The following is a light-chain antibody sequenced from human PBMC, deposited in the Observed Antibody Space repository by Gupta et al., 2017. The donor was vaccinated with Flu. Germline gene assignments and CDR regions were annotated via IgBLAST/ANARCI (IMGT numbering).Light chain of an antibody. V-gene: IGKV1-12*01. CDR3: QQAGSFPYT. J-gene: IGKJ2*01. Sequence: DVEATQFPSSVSASVGDRVTMTCRASQDIDNWLAWYQQRPGKAPNLLIYAASSLQSGVPSRFSGSGSQTEFTLTITSLQPEDSATYYCQQAGSFPYTFGQGTKVEI. CDR1: QDIDNW. CDR2: AAS.